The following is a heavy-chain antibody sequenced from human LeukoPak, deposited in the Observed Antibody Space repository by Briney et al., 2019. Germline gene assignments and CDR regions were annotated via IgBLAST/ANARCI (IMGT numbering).Heavy chain of an antibody. J-gene: IGHJ3*02. CDR1: GCIFGSDA. V-gene: IGHV3-64*01. CDR2: ISSNGAST. D-gene: IGHD3-10*01. CDR3: ARSLLAGAFDI. Sequence: PGGSLRLSCAASGCIFGSDAMHWVRQAPGKGLEYVSSISSNGASTYYAISVKGRLTISRNNSTNSLYLQMGSLRAEDMAVYYCARSLLAGAFDIWGQGTVVTVSS.